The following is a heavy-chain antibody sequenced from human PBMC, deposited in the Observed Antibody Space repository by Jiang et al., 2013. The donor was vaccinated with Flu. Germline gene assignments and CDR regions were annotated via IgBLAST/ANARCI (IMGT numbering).Heavy chain of an antibody. Sequence: ESGGGLVQPGGSLRLSCAASGFTFSAYWMNWVRQAPGKGLEWVAKIKQDGSDKYYLDSVKGRFTISRDNAKNSLYLQMNSLRAEDTAAYYCARGSRAESSGYHYWGQGTLVTVSS. CDR1: GFTFSAYW. D-gene: IGHD3-22*01. CDR2: IKQDGSDK. J-gene: IGHJ4*02. CDR3: ARGSRAESSGYHY. V-gene: IGHV3-7*03.